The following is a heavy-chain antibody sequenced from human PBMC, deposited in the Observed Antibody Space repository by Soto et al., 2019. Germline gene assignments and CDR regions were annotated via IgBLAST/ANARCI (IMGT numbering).Heavy chain of an antibody. Sequence: QVQLQESGPGLVKPSQTLSLTCTVSGGSISSGDYYWCWIRQPPGKGLEWIGYIYYSGTTYYNPSLKSRVTISVDTSKNQFSLKVNSVTAADTAVYYCARALIQLWPHYYYGMDVWGQGTTVTVSS. CDR2: IYYSGTT. CDR1: GGSISSGDYY. CDR3: ARALIQLWPHYYYGMDV. D-gene: IGHD5-18*01. J-gene: IGHJ6*02. V-gene: IGHV4-30-4*01.